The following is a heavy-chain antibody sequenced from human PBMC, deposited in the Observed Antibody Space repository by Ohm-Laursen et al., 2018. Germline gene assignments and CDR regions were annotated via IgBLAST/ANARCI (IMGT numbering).Heavy chain of an antibody. CDR3: STDHFS. CDR2: IKSKAAGETR. Sequence: SLRLSCTASELTFSTYAMSWVRQAPGKGLEYVGRIKSKAAGETREYAEPVKGRFTILRDDSKNTLSLQMNSLKTEDTGVYYCSTDHFSWGQGTLVTVSS. V-gene: IGHV3-15*01. D-gene: IGHD2/OR15-2a*01. CDR1: ELTFSTYA. J-gene: IGHJ5*02.